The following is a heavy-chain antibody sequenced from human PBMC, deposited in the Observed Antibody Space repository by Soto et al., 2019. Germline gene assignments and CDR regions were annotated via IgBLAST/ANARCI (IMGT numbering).Heavy chain of an antibody. Sequence: WESLKISCKTSGHRFTTYWISWVRQMPGKGLEYMGKINPTDSETNYSPSFEGHVTFSVDRSTSTAYVRWNSLKASDTAMYYCASPTMTSTSFYYAMDVWGQGTTVTVSS. J-gene: IGHJ6*02. CDR1: GHRFTTYW. CDR3: ASPTMTSTSFYYAMDV. D-gene: IGHD4-17*01. CDR2: INPTDSET. V-gene: IGHV5-10-1*01.